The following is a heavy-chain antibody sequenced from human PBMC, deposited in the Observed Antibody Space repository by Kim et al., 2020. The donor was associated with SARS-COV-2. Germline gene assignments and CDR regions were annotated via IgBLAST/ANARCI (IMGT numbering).Heavy chain of an antibody. CDR3: ARDGYSYGSPYGMDV. V-gene: IGHV1-69*01. D-gene: IGHD5-18*01. J-gene: IGHJ6*02. Sequence: QKFQGRVTITADESTSTAYMELSSLRSEDTAVYYCARDGYSYGSPYGMDVWGQGTTVTVSS.